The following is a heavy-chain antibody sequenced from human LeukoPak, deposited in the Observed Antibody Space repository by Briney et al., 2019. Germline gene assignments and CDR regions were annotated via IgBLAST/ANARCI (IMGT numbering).Heavy chain of an antibody. J-gene: IGHJ5*02. Sequence: PSETLSLTCTVSGVSISSSDYYRGWIRQPPGKGLEWIGSIYYGGSTYYNPSLKSRVTISVDTSMNQFSLKLSFVTTADTAVYYCARALGYCSGGSCTRGYNWFDPWGQGTLVTVPS. CDR1: GVSISSSDYY. D-gene: IGHD2-15*01. V-gene: IGHV4-39*01. CDR2: IYYGGST. CDR3: ARALGYCSGGSCTRGYNWFDP.